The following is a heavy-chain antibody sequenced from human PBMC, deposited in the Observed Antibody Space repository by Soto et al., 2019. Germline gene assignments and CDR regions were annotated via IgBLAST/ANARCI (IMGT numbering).Heavy chain of an antibody. D-gene: IGHD1-1*01. CDR3: VRDGTKTIRDWFDP. Sequence: PSETLSLTCTVSGASISGFYWSWIRKSAGKGLEWIGRIYSTGTTDYNPSHKSRVMMSVETSKKQFSLKLRSGTAADTALYYCVRDGTKTIRDWFDPWGQGISVTVSS. J-gene: IGHJ5*02. CDR1: GASISGFY. CDR2: IYSTGTT. V-gene: IGHV4-4*07.